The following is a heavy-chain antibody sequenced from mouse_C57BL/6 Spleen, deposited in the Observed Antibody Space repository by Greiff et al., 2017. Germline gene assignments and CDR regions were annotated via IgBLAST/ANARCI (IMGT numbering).Heavy chain of an antibody. Sequence: QVQLQQSGAELARPGASVKLSCKASGYTFTSYGISWVKQRPGQGLEWIGEIYPRSGNTYYTEKFKGKATLTADKSSSTAYMELRRLTSEDSAVYFCASSGIYYGYDNYAMDYWGQGTSVTVSS. CDR1: GYTFTSYG. CDR3: ASSGIYYGYDNYAMDY. D-gene: IGHD2-2*01. V-gene: IGHV1-81*01. CDR2: IYPRSGNT. J-gene: IGHJ4*01.